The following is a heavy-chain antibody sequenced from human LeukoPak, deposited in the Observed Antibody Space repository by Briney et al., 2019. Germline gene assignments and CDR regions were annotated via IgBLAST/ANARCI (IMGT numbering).Heavy chain of an antibody. J-gene: IGHJ4*02. Sequence: PGGSHRLSCAASGFSFSDAWMSWVRQAPGKGLEWVSAISGSGGSTYYADSVKGRFTISRDNSKNTLYLQMNSLRAEDTAVYYCAKLMYGPPHNSFDYWGQGTLVTVSS. CDR3: AKLMYGPPHNSFDY. CDR2: ISGSGGST. CDR1: GFSFSDAW. V-gene: IGHV3-23*01. D-gene: IGHD2/OR15-2a*01.